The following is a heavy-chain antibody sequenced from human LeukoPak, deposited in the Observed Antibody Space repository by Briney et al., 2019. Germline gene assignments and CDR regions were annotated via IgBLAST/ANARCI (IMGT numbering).Heavy chain of an antibody. Sequence: GGSLRLSCAASGFTFTTYSMNWVRQAPGKGLEWVSYISITSRTTYYADSVKGRFTISRDSAKNSLYLQMNSLRDEDTAVYYCARDQGSSSWYNFDYWGQGTLVTVSS. CDR3: ARDQGSSSWYNFDY. J-gene: IGHJ4*02. CDR2: ISITSRTT. CDR1: GFTFTTYS. D-gene: IGHD6-13*01. V-gene: IGHV3-48*02.